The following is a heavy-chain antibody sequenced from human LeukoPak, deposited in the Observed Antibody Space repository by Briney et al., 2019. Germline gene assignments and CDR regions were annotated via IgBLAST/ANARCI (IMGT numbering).Heavy chain of an antibody. V-gene: IGHV1-2*02. J-gene: IGHJ5*02. D-gene: IGHD4-17*01. CDR1: GYTFTSYG. CDR2: INPNSGGT. Sequence: GASVKVSCKASGYTFTSYGISWVRQAPGQGLEWMGWINPNSGGTNYAQKFQGRVTMTRDTSISTAYMELSRLKSDDTAVYYCAREYYGDYKNWFDPWGQGTLVTVSS. CDR3: AREYYGDYKNWFDP.